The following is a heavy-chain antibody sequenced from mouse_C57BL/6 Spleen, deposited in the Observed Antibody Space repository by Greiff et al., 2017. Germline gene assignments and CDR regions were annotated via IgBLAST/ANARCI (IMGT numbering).Heavy chain of an antibody. D-gene: IGHD1-1*01. CDR1: GYSITSGYY. CDR2: ISYDGSN. Sequence: VQLKESGPGLVKPSQSLSLTCSVTGYSITSGYYWNWIRQFPGNILERMGYISYDGSNNYTPALKNRISITRDTSKNQFFLKLNSVTTEDTATYCCARDDGSSPWFAYWGQGTLVTVSA. CDR3: ARDDGSSPWFAY. V-gene: IGHV3-6*01. J-gene: IGHJ3*01.